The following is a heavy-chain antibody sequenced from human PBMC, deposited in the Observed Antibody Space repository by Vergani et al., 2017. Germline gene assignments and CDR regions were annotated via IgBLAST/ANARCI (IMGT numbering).Heavy chain of an antibody. V-gene: IGHV1-46*02. D-gene: IGHD2/OR15-2a*01. Sequence: GKRGKEGEEGKKPGAAVKGDGKASQYTGNKQQTQGVRQAPGQGLEGRGIMNPSGGSTRYAQKFQDRLTMTGDTSTRTVYMELSSLRSDDTAVYYCARALNIQGDLDIWGQGTMVTVSS. J-gene: IGHJ3*02. CDR1: QYTGNKQQ. CDR2: MNPSGGST. CDR3: ARALNIQGDLDI.